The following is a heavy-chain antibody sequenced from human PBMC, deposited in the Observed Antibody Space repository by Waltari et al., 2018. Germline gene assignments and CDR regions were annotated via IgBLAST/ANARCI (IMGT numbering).Heavy chain of an antibody. CDR2: IYHTGST. CDR1: GGSISSGGYY. CDR3: ARDDYYDSSGYYWGWFDP. D-gene: IGHD3-22*01. V-gene: IGHV4-31*03. J-gene: IGHJ5*02. Sequence: QVQLQESGPGLVKPSQTLSLTCTVSGGSISSGGYYWSWIRQHPGKGLEWIGYIYHTGSTYYNPSLKSRVTISVDRSKNQFSLKLISVTAADTAVYYCARDDYYDSSGYYWGWFDPWGQGTLVTVSS.